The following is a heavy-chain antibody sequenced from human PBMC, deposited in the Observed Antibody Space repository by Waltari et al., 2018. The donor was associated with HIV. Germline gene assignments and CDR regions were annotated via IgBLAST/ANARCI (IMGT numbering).Heavy chain of an antibody. J-gene: IGHJ3*02. CDR3: AKVSCSRASCYVGGAFDI. Sequence: EVQLVESGGGLVEPGRSLRLSFAASGFTFDDYAMHWVRQVPGKGLVLVSGITCNSHTLGYADSVKGRFTISRDNAKSSLYLQMSSLRAEDTASYYCAKVSCSRASCYVGGAFDIWGQGTMVTVSS. D-gene: IGHD2-2*01. CDR2: ITCNSHTL. CDR1: GFTFDDYA. V-gene: IGHV3-9*01.